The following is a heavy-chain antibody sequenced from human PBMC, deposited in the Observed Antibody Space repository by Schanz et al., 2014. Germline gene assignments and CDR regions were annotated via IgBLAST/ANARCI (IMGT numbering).Heavy chain of an antibody. D-gene: IGHD1-1*01. CDR2: ISYGGSP. CDR3: ASQLVMTSGQYFHH. Sequence: QLRVQESGPGLVKPSETLSLTCTVSGGSVRSNTYFWAWIRQPPGKGLEWIGSISYGGSPYSNPPRKGRIPTSENPSGTHFPLNRASVTAADSGIYYCASQLVMTSGQYFHHWGHGTLAIVSS. V-gene: IGHV4-39*02. J-gene: IGHJ1*01. CDR1: GGSVRSNTYF.